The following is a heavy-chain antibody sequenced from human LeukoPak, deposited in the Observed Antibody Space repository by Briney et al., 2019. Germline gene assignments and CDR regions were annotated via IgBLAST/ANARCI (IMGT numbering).Heavy chain of an antibody. CDR1: GYTFTGYY. CDR3: ARDLSYGRLSVDC. D-gene: IGHD5-18*01. CDR2: INPNSGGT. V-gene: IGHV1-2*02. J-gene: IGHJ4*02. Sequence: GASVKVSCKASGYTFTGYYIHWVRQAPGQGLEWMGWINPNSGGTHYAQKFQGRVTMTRDTSISTAYMELSRLRSDDTAVYYCARDLSYGRLSVDCWGQGTLVTVSS.